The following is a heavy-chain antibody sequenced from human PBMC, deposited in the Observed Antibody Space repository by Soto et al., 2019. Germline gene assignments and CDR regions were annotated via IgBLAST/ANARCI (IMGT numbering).Heavy chain of an antibody. Sequence: GGSLRLSCAASGFTFSSYGMHWVRQAPGKGLEWVAVISYDGSNKYYADSVKGRFTISRDNSKNTLYLQMNSLRAEDTAVYYCAKDHNWNQLIYYFDYWGQGTLVTVSS. CDR1: GFTFSSYG. J-gene: IGHJ4*02. D-gene: IGHD1-20*01. CDR3: AKDHNWNQLIYYFDY. CDR2: ISYDGSNK. V-gene: IGHV3-30*18.